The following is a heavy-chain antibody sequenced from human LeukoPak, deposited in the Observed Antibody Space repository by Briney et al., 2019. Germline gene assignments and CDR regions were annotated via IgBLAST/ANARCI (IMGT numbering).Heavy chain of an antibody. J-gene: IGHJ2*01. V-gene: IGHV4-59*05. D-gene: IGHD2-2*01. Sequence: SETLSLTCSVSGGSINNYYWSWIRQPPGKGLEWIGSIYYSGSTYYNPSLKSRVTISVDTSKNQFSLKLSSVTAADTAVYYCARRWYCSSTSCYSNWYFDFWGRGTLVTVSS. CDR2: IYYSGST. CDR3: ARRWYCSSTSCYSNWYFDF. CDR1: GGSINNYY.